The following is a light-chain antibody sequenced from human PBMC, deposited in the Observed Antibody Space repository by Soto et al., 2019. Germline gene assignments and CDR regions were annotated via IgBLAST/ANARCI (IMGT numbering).Light chain of an antibody. CDR2: SDD. Sequence: QSVLTQPPSASGTPGQTVTIPCSGSSSNIGSNSVNWYQQLPGAAPSLLIYSDDQRPSRVPDRFSGSKSGTSACLAISGLQSEDEAVYFCAVWDETLIEVFGTGTKLTVL. V-gene: IGLV1-44*01. J-gene: IGLJ1*01. CDR3: AVWDETLIEV. CDR1: SSNIGSNS.